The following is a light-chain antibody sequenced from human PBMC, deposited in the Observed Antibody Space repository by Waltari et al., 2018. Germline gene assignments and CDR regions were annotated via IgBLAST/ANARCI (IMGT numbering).Light chain of an antibody. CDR2: GAS. V-gene: IGKV3-20*01. J-gene: IGKJ1*01. Sequence: EIVLTQSPAILSLSAGERATLSCGASQSVSNNYLDWYQQKPGPAPRLLIYGASNRATVVPDRFSGSGSGTDFTLTISSLEPEDFAAYYCQQHGSYPRTFGRGTKVEIK. CDR1: QSVSNNY. CDR3: QQHGSYPRT.